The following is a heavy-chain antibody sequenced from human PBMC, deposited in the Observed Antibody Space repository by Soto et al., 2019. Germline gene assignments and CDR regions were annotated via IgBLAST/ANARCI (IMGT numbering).Heavy chain of an antibody. CDR1: GFTFDDYA. Sequence: SLRLSCAASGFTFDDYAMHWVRQAPGKGLEWVSGISWNSGSIGYADSVKGRFTISRDNAKNSLYLQMNSLRAEDTALYYCAKAISSCYEAWVDHWGQGTLVTVSS. CDR2: ISWNSGSI. J-gene: IGHJ4*02. D-gene: IGHD6-13*01. CDR3: AKAISSCYEAWVDH. V-gene: IGHV3-9*01.